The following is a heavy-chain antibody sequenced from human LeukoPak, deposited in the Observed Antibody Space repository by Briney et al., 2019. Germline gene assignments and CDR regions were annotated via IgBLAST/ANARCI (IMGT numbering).Heavy chain of an antibody. V-gene: IGHV3-21*01. CDR3: ARDPYSGYYGTYYYYYMDV. Sequence: GGSLRLSCEASGFSFSTYNMNWVRQAPGKRLECISSITSSSTYVFYADSVRGQFTISRDNAKNSLYLQIDSLRAEDTAVYYCARDPYSGYYGTYYYYYMDVWGKGTTVTISS. CDR2: ITSSSTYV. J-gene: IGHJ6*03. CDR1: GFSFSTYN. D-gene: IGHD3-22*01.